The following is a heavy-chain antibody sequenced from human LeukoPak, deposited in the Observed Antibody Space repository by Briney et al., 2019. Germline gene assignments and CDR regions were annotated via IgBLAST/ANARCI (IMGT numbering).Heavy chain of an antibody. V-gene: IGHV1-2*02. J-gene: IGHJ5*02. CDR2: INPNSGGT. Sequence: ASVKVSCKASGYTLTGYYMHWVRQAPGQGLEWMGWINPNSGGTNYAQKFQGRVTMTRDTSISTAYMELSRLRSDDTAVCYCARLYSGSYYSDPWGQGTLVTVSS. D-gene: IGHD1-26*01. CDR3: ARLYSGSYYSDP. CDR1: GYTLTGYY.